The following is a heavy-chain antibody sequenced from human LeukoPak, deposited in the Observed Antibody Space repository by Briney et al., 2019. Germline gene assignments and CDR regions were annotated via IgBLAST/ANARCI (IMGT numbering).Heavy chain of an antibody. CDR1: GFTFSSYA. D-gene: IGHD6-19*01. CDR2: MSYDGSNK. CDR3: AKDGGIAVAGTLDY. Sequence: GGSLRLSCAASGFTFSSYAMHWVRQAPGKGLEWVAVMSYDGSNKYYADSVKGRFTISRDNSKNTPYLQMNSLRAEDTALYYCAKDGGIAVAGTLDYWGQGTLVTVSS. V-gene: IGHV3-30-3*01. J-gene: IGHJ4*02.